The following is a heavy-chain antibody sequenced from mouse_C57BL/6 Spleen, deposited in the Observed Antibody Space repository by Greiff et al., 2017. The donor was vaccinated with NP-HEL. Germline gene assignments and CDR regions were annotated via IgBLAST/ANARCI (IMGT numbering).Heavy chain of an antibody. Sequence: EVQWVESGGGLVQSGRSLRLSCATSGFTFSDFYMEWVRQAPGKGLEWIAASRNKANDYTTEYSASVKGRFIVSRDTSQSILYLQMNALRAEDTAIYYCARAIYDYGYAMDYWGQGTSVTVSS. CDR3: ARAIYDYGYAMDY. J-gene: IGHJ4*01. CDR1: GFTFSDFY. V-gene: IGHV7-1*01. D-gene: IGHD2-4*01. CDR2: SRNKANDYTT.